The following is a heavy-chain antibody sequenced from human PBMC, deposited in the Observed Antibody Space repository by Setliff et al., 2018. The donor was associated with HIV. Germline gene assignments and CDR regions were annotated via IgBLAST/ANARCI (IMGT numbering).Heavy chain of an antibody. CDR2: IYHSGST. D-gene: IGHD6-13*01. J-gene: IGHJ5*02. CDR3: ARVKATAGVMSPEKGRFDP. Sequence: SETLSLTCSVSGASVTSSSYYWGWIRQPPGKGLEWIGSIYHSGSTFYSPSLKSRVTISVDTSRNQFSLKLNSVTAEDTAVYYCARVKATAGVMSPEKGRFDPWGQGTLVTVSS. CDR1: GASVTSSSYY. V-gene: IGHV4-39*07.